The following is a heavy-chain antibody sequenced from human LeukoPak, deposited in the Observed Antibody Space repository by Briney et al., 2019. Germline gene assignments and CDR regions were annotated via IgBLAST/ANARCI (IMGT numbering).Heavy chain of an antibody. CDR1: GYSFSSNW. Sequence: GESLQISCKGSGYSFSSNWIGWVRQMPGKGLEWMGIIYPGDSDTRYSPSFQGQVTTSADKSINTAYLQWSSLKASDTATYYCARHRPGYCNSTSCYYSYYFDYWGQGTLVAVSS. CDR3: ARHRPGYCNSTSCYYSYYFDY. V-gene: IGHV5-51*01. J-gene: IGHJ4*02. CDR2: IYPGDSDT. D-gene: IGHD2-2*01.